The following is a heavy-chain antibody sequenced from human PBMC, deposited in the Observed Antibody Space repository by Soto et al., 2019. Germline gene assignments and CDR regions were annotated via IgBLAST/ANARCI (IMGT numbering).Heavy chain of an antibody. J-gene: IGHJ4*02. D-gene: IGHD3-10*01. Sequence: QLQLQESGPGLVKPSETLSLTCAVSGGSFSSSYYWGWLRQPPGKGLEWLGNIYYSGHTYYNPSLKSRFALSVDTAKNQFWLTLTSLTAADTAVYYCARYFLRGRFFDCWGQGTLVTVSS. CDR2: IYYSGHT. CDR1: GGSFSSSYY. V-gene: IGHV4-39*01. CDR3: ARYFLRGRFFDC.